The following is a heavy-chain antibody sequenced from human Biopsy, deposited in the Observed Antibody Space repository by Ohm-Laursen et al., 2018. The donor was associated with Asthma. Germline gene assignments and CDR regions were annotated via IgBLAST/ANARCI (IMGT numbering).Heavy chain of an antibody. J-gene: IGHJ6*02. CDR2: ISNDGTNR. D-gene: IGHD3-10*01. V-gene: IGHV3-30-3*01. CDR1: SFSFSAFA. CDR3: ARDMGAGPNQPPSGSGSSHLYGMDV. Sequence: SLRLSCAASSFSFSAFAMHWVRQSPGKGLEWVAVISNDGTNRYYGDSVKGRFTISRDNSRGTLYLQMNSLGPEDTAVYYCARDMGAGPNQPPSGSGSSHLYGMDVWGQGTTVTVSS.